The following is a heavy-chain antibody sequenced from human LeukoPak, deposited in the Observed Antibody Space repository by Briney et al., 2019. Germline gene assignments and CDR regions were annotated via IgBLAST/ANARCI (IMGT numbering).Heavy chain of an antibody. Sequence: PGGSLRLSCAASGFTFSSYPLHWVRQAPGKGLEWVTLISYDGTKIYYADSVKGRFTISRDNSKNTLYLQMNSLRDEDTAMYYCARESGWGLPHAFDFWGQGTMITVSS. CDR3: ARESGWGLPHAFDF. CDR2: ISYDGTKI. CDR1: GFTFSSYP. J-gene: IGHJ3*01. D-gene: IGHD3-3*01. V-gene: IGHV3-30-3*01.